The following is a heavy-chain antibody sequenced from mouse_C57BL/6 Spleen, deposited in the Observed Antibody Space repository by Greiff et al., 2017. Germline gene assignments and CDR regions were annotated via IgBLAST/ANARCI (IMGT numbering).Heavy chain of an antibody. CDR1: GYTFTSYG. Sequence: VQRVESGAELARPGASVKLSCKASGYTFTSYGISWVKQRTGQGLAWLGEIYPRSGNTYYNEKFKGKATLTADKSSSTAYMELRSLTSEDSAVYFCASQGYYDYDDYWGQGTTLTVSS. CDR3: ASQGYYDYDDY. D-gene: IGHD2-4*01. V-gene: IGHV1-81*01. J-gene: IGHJ2*01. CDR2: IYPRSGNT.